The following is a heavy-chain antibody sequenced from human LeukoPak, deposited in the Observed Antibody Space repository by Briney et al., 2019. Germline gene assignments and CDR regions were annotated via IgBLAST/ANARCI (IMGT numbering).Heavy chain of an antibody. CDR3: ARSRVVVAATPIGY. Sequence: ASVKVSCKASGYTFTCYYMHWVRQAPGQGLEWMGWINPNSGGTNYAQKFQGRVTMTRDTSISTAYMELSRLRSDDTAVYYCARSRVVVAATPIGYWGQGTLVTVSS. D-gene: IGHD2-15*01. J-gene: IGHJ4*02. V-gene: IGHV1-2*02. CDR2: INPNSGGT. CDR1: GYTFTCYY.